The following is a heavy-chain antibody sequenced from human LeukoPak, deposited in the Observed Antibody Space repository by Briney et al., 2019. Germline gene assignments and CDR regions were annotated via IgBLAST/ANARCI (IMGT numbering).Heavy chain of an antibody. CDR2: INPNSGGT. D-gene: IGHD6-19*01. V-gene: IGHV1-2*02. CDR1: GYTFTGYF. Sequence: ASVKVSCKASGYTFTGYFMHWVRQAPGQGLEWMGWINPNSGGTNYAQKFQGRVTMTGDTSISTAYMDLSSLRSDDTAVYYCARVDSGSACASWGQGILVTVSS. J-gene: IGHJ1*01. CDR3: ARVDSGSACAS.